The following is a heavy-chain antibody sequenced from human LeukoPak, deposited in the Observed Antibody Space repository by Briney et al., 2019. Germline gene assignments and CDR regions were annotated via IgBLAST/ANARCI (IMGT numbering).Heavy chain of an antibody. CDR1: GGSVSSGSYY. Sequence: SETLSLTCTVSGGSVSSGSYYWSWIRQPPGKGLEWIGYIYYSGSTNYNPSLKSRVTISVDKSKNQFSLKLSSVTAADTAVYYCARDGYYDSSGYSEGYAFDIWGQGTMVTVSS. D-gene: IGHD3-22*01. CDR3: ARDGYYDSSGYSEGYAFDI. V-gene: IGHV4-61*01. CDR2: IYYSGST. J-gene: IGHJ3*02.